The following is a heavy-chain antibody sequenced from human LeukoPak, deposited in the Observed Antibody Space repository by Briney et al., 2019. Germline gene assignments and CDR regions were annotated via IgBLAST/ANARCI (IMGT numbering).Heavy chain of an antibody. CDR2: IHHSGST. V-gene: IGHV4-38-2*01. D-gene: IGHD6-6*01. Sequence: SETLSLTCAVSGYSISSGYYWGWVRQSPDKGLEWIGSIHHSGSTYYNPSLRSRVTLSMDTSKNLFSLRLSSVTAADRAVYYCARVPRESTSEGIVVHFDYWGQGTLVTVSS. J-gene: IGHJ4*02. CDR3: ARVPRESTSEGIVVHFDY. CDR1: GYSISSGYY.